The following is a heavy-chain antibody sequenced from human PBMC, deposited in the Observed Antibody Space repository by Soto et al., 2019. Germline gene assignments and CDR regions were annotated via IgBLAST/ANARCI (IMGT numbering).Heavy chain of an antibody. J-gene: IGHJ4*01. CDR1: GFTFTNAW. CDR2: IKSKNDGGTT. Sequence: GGSLRLSCAASGFTFTNAWINWVRQAPGKGLEWVGRIKSKNDGGTTDYAEPVKGRFAISRDDSNNMVYLQMNSLKIEYTAVYYCTTDSYSTIIIVRFDYWGHGTLVTVSS. CDR3: TTDSYSTIIIVRFDY. V-gene: IGHV3-15*07. D-gene: IGHD3-22*01.